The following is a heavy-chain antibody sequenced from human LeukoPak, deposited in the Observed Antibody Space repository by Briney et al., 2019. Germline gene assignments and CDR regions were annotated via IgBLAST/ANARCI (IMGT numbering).Heavy chain of an antibody. CDR3: ANVWIQLWAPLDY. Sequence: GGSLTLSCAASGFTFSYHWMTWVRQAPGKGLEWVSAISGSGGSTYYADSVKGRFTISRDNSKNTLYLQMNSLRAEDTAVYYCANVWIQLWAPLDYWGQGTLVTVSS. V-gene: IGHV3-23*01. D-gene: IGHD5-18*01. CDR1: GFTFSYHW. J-gene: IGHJ4*02. CDR2: ISGSGGST.